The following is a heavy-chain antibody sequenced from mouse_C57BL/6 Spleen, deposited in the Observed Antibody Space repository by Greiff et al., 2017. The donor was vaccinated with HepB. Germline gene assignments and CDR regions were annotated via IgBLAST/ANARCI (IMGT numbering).Heavy chain of an antibody. CDR1: GYTFTSYW. V-gene: IGHV1-61*01. CDR2: IYPSDSET. CDR3: ARHLPYAMDY. J-gene: IGHJ4*01. Sequence: VQLQQPGAELVRPGSSVKLSCKASGYTFTSYWMDWVKQRPGQGLEWIGNIYPSDSETHYNQKFKDKATLTVDKSSSTAYMQLSSLTSEDSAVYYCARHLPYAMDYWGQGTSVTVSS.